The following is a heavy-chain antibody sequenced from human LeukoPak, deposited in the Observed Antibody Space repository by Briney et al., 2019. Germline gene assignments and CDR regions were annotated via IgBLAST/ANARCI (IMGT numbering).Heavy chain of an antibody. D-gene: IGHD2-15*01. J-gene: IGHJ4*02. CDR1: GGSISSSYYY. CDR3: ARQRIGYCSAGSCYPTALDY. Sequence: ASQTLSLTCTVSGGSISSSYYYWTWIRQPPGKGLEWIGYGYYSGSTNYNPSLKSRVTISVDTSKNQFSLKLTSVTAADTAVYYCARQRIGYCSAGSCYPTALDYWGQGTLVTVSS. V-gene: IGHV4-30-4*01. CDR2: GYYSGST.